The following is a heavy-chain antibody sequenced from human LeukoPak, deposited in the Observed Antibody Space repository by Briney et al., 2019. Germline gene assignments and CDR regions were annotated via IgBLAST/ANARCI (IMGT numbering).Heavy chain of an antibody. CDR2: IRYDGSNE. J-gene: IGHJ4*02. D-gene: IGHD2-2*01. Sequence: GGSLRLSCAASGFTFSSYGIHWVRQAPGKGLEWVAFIRYDGSNEYYADSVKGRFTISRDNSKNTLYLRMNSLRAEDTAVYYCAKDKDGVVVPAAIFDYWGQGTLVTVSS. CDR1: GFTFSSYG. CDR3: AKDKDGVVVPAAIFDY. V-gene: IGHV3-30*02.